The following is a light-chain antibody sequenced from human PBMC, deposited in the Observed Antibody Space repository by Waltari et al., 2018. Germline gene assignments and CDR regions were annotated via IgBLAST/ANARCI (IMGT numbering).Light chain of an antibody. J-gene: IGKJ5*01. Sequence: EVVMTQSPDTLSVSPGGRATLSCRARQSIATNLAWYQQRRGQAPRLLIFDASTRATSISGRFSGSGSGTEFTLTISSLQSDDSAVYYCQQYNRWPPITFGQGTRLEIK. CDR2: DAS. V-gene: IGKV3-15*01. CDR3: QQYNRWPPIT. CDR1: QSIATN.